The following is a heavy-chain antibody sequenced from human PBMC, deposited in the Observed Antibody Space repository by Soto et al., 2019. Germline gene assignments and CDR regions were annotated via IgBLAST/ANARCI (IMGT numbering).Heavy chain of an antibody. V-gene: IGHV3-7*01. D-gene: IGHD3-10*01. CDR3: ARADDSYLWFGELLTYYFDY. Sequence: EVQLVESGGGLVQPGGSLRLSCAASGFTFSSYWMSWVRQAPGKGLEWVANIKQDGSEKYYVDSVKGRFTISRDNAKNSLYLQMNSLRAEDTAVYYCARADDSYLWFGELLTYYFDYWGQGTLVTVSS. J-gene: IGHJ4*02. CDR1: GFTFSSYW. CDR2: IKQDGSEK.